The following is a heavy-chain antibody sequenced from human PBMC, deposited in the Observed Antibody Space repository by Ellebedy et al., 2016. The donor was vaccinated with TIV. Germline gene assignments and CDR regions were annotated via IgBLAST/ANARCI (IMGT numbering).Heavy chain of an antibody. CDR2: VSSSGTT. Sequence: SETLSLXXSVSGGSSWGWIRQSPAKGLEWIGSVSSSGTTYYNPSLKSRVTISADTSQNHLSLKVISVTAADTAVYFCARDDNSAARFGSWGQGTLVTVSS. V-gene: IGHV4-39*07. D-gene: IGHD6-25*01. CDR3: ARDDNSAARFGS. CDR1: GGSS. J-gene: IGHJ5*01.